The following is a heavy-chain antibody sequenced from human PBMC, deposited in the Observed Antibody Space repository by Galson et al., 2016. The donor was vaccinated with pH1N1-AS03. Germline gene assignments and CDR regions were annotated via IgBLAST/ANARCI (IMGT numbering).Heavy chain of an antibody. D-gene: IGHD1-26*01. CDR1: GYTFGSYA. J-gene: IGHJ6*02. V-gene: IGHV1-18*01. CDR2: SSAYNGKT. Sequence: SVKVSCKASGYTFGSYAITWVRQAPGQGLEWMGWSSAYNGKTKYLQSLQGRVTMTTDTSTRTAYLELRSLTSDDTAVYYCARDDSWECDGSYCLSHSSHYSAMDVWGQGTTVTVSS. CDR3: ARDDSWECDGSYCLSHSSHYSAMDV.